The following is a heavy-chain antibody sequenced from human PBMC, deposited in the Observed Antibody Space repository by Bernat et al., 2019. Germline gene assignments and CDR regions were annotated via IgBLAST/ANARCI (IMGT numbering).Heavy chain of an antibody. CDR1: GGSISSYY. CDR2: IYYSGST. J-gene: IGHJ3*02. Sequence: QVQLQESGPGLVKPSETLSLTCTVSGGSISSYYWSWIRQPPGKGLEWIGYIYYSGSTNYHPSLQSRVTISVDTSKNQFSLQLSSVTAADAAVYYCARWPLGAGGDAFDIWGQGTMVTVSS. CDR3: ARWPLGAGGDAFDI. V-gene: IGHV4-59*01. D-gene: IGHD3-10*01.